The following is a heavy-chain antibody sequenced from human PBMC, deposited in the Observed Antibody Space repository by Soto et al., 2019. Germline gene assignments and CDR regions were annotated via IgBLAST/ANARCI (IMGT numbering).Heavy chain of an antibody. CDR3: AREYYYTMDV. CDR1: GFTFRDYY. Sequence: QVQLVESGGGLVRPGGSLRLSCEASGFTFRDYYMTWFRQAPGKGLEWLSYIDSSTKYTNYADSVKGRFTISRDNAKNSLCLQMNSLRADDTAVYYCAREYYYTMDVWGQGTMVTVSS. CDR2: IDSSTKYT. V-gene: IGHV3-11*05. J-gene: IGHJ6*02.